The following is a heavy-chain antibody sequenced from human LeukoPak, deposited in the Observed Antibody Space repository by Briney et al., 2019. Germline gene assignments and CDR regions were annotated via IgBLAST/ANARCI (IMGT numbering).Heavy chain of an antibody. J-gene: IGHJ5*02. V-gene: IGHV4-4*07. CDR1: GGSISSYY. CDR3: ASEYGSGSYGWFDP. D-gene: IGHD3-10*01. Sequence: SETLSLTCTVSGGSISSYYWSWIRQPAGKGLEWIGRIYTGGSTNYNPSLKSRVTMSVDTSKNQFSLKLSSVTAADTAVYYCASEYGSGSYGWFDPWGQGTLVTVSS. CDR2: IYTGGST.